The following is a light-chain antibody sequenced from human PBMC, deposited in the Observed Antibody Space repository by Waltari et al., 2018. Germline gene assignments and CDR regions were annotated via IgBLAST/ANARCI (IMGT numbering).Light chain of an antibody. J-gene: IGKJ1*01. Sequence: DIQMTQSPSTLSASVGDRVTMTCRASQSVSKWVAWYQQRPGKAPKVLIYDASFLERGVPSRFGGSGSGTEFTLTISYLQPDDFATYYCQQYNDYSSWTFGQGTRV. CDR2: DAS. V-gene: IGKV1-5*01. CDR1: QSVSKW. CDR3: QQYNDYSSWT.